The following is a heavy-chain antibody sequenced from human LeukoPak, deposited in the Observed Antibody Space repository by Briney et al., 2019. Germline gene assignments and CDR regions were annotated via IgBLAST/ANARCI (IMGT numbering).Heavy chain of an antibody. CDR3: ARNKAITAFFGMDV. J-gene: IGHJ6*02. CDR2: IAYGGTYK. Sequence: GTSLRLSCAASGFTFSDYAMHWVRQAPGKGLEWVAVIAYGGTYKHHADSLKGRFTISRDNSRDTLCLQINSLRPEDTALYYCARNKAITAFFGMDVWGQGTTVIVSS. V-gene: IGHV3-30*03. CDR1: GFTFSDYA. D-gene: IGHD2/OR15-2a*01.